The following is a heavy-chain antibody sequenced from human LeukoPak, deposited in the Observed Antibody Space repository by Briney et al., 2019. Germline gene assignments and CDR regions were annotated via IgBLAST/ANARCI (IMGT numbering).Heavy chain of an antibody. CDR1: GFIFSDYG. D-gene: IGHD3-22*01. J-gene: IGHJ4*02. CDR2: ISSGVSTT. Sequence: GGSLRLSCAASGFIFSDYGMYWVRQAPGKGLDWVSYISSGVSTTSYADSVKGRFTISRDNANDALYLQMDSLRVEDTAVYYCAKDRRAMIVVVLDYWGQGTLVTVSS. CDR3: AKDRRAMIVVVLDY. V-gene: IGHV3-48*03.